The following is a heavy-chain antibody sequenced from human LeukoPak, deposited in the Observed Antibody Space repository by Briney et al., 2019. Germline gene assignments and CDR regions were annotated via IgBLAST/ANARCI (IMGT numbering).Heavy chain of an antibody. CDR2: IYYSGST. CDR1: GGSISSSSYY. Sequence: SETLSLTCTVSGGSISSSSYYWGWIRQPPGKGLEWIGSIYYSGSTNYNPSLKSRVTISVDTSKNQFSLKLSSVTAADTAVYYCARESTLTFYGGNTRRYFDYWGQGTLVTVSS. J-gene: IGHJ4*02. V-gene: IGHV4-39*07. D-gene: IGHD4-23*01. CDR3: ARESTLTFYGGNTRRYFDY.